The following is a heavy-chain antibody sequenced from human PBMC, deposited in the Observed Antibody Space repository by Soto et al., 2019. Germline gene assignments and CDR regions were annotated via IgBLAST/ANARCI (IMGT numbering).Heavy chain of an antibody. J-gene: IGHJ5*02. CDR1: GGTFSSYA. CDR2: IIPIFGTA. Sequence: ASVKVSCKASGGTFSSYAISWVRQAPGQGLEWMGGIIPIFGTANYAQKFQGRVTITADKSTSTAYMELRSLRSDDTAVYYCARVDTMVRGVRIDPWGQGTLVTVSS. V-gene: IGHV1-69*06. D-gene: IGHD3-10*01. CDR3: ARVDTMVRGVRIDP.